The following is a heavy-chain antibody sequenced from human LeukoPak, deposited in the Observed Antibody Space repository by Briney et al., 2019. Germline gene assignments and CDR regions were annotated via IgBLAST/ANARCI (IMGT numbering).Heavy chain of an antibody. D-gene: IGHD3-22*01. V-gene: IGHV3-23*01. Sequence: PGGSLRLSCAASGFTFSNFGMNWVRQVSGKGLECVSGISGSGGTTYYTDSVKGRFTISRDNSKNTLYLQMNSLRAEDTAVYYCAKDRDSIGYYSPNWFDPWGQGTLVTVSS. CDR3: AKDRDSIGYYSPNWFDP. CDR2: ISGSGGTT. CDR1: GFTFSNFG. J-gene: IGHJ5*02.